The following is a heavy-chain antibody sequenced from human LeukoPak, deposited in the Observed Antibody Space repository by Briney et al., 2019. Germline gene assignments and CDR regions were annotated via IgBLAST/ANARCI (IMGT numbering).Heavy chain of an antibody. V-gene: IGHV1-18*01. CDR2: ISAYNGNT. CDR1: GYTFTSYG. J-gene: IGHJ4*02. CDR3: ARIRKGGGGSYYFDY. Sequence: ASVKVSCKASGYTFTSYGISWVRQAPGQGLEWMGWISAYNGNTNYAQKLQGRVTMTTDTSTSTAYMELRSLRSDDTAVYYCARIRKGGGGSYYFDYWGQGTLVTVSS. D-gene: IGHD1-26*01.